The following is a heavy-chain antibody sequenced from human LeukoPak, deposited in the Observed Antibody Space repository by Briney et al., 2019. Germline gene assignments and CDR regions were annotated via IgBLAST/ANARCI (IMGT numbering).Heavy chain of an antibody. Sequence: PGGSLRLSCAASGFTFNTYGMRWVRQAPGKGLEWVAVISYDGSNKYYADSVKGRFTISRENSKNTLYLQMNSLRAEDTAVYYCAKAFGWELTDSVDYWGQGTLVTVSS. V-gene: IGHV3-30*18. D-gene: IGHD1-26*01. CDR1: GFTFNTYG. CDR2: ISYDGSNK. J-gene: IGHJ4*02. CDR3: AKAFGWELTDSVDY.